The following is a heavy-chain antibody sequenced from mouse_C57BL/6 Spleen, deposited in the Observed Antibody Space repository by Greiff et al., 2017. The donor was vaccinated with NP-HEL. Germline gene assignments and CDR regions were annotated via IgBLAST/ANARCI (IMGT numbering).Heavy chain of an antibody. CDR2: IDPSDSYT. CDR1: GYTFTSYW. V-gene: IGHV1-69*01. CDR3: ARWDAMDY. Sequence: VKLQQPGAELVMPGASVKLSCKASGYTFTSYWMHWVKQRPGQGLEWIGEIDPSDSYTNYNQKFKGKSTLTVDKSSSTAYMQLSSLTSEDSAVYYCARWDAMDYWGQGTSVTVSS. J-gene: IGHJ4*01.